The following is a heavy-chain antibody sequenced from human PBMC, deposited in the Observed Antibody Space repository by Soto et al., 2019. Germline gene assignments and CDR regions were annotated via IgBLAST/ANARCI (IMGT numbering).Heavy chain of an antibody. J-gene: IGHJ3*02. CDR1: GYTFTGYY. CDR2: INPNSSGT. V-gene: IGHV1-2*04. D-gene: IGHD3-9*01. CDR3: ARDSGYDILTGYPDAFDI. Sequence: ASVKVSCKASGYTFTGYYMHWVRQAPGQGLEWMGWINPNSSGTNYAQKFQGWVTMTRDTSISTAYMELGRLRSDDTALYYCARDSGYDILTGYPDAFDIWGQGTMVTVSS.